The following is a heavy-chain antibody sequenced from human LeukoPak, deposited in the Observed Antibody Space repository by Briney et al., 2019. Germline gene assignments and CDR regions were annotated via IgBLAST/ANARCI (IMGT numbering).Heavy chain of an antibody. V-gene: IGHV3-53*01. CDR2: IYSGGST. CDR3: ARDRAKGSYGAFDV. J-gene: IGHJ3*01. CDR1: GFIFDDYA. Sequence: GGSLRLSCAVSGFIFDDYAMHWVRQAPGKGLEWVSVIYSGGSTYYADSVKGRFTISRDNSKNTLYLQMNSLRVEDTAVYYCARDRAKGSYGAFDVWGQGTMVTVSS. D-gene: IGHD1-26*01.